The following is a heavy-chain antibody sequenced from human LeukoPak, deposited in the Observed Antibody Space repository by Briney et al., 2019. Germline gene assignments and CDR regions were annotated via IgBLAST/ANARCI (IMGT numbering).Heavy chain of an antibody. V-gene: IGHV4-39*01. J-gene: IGHJ3*02. CDR2: IYYTGRT. D-gene: IGHD1-26*01. CDR3: ARRGSMGGSFVGAFDI. CDR1: GDSFSRNTYS. Sequence: TTSETLSLTCTVSGDSFSRNTYSWGWIRQPPGKGLEWIGSIYYTGRTFYNPSLKSRVTVSVDTSKNQFSLKLSSVTAADTAVYYCARRGSMGGSFVGAFDIWGQGTMVTVSS.